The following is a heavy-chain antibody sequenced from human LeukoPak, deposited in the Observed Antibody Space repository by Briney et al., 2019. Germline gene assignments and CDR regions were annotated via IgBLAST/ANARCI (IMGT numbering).Heavy chain of an antibody. CDR3: ALSYYGSSGYWGPQAFDI. CDR1: GGTFSSYA. D-gene: IGHD3-22*01. CDR2: IIPIFGTA. V-gene: IGHV1-69*05. Sequence: SVKVSCKASGGTFSSYAISWVRQAPGQGLEWMGGIIPIFGTANYAQKFQGRVTITTDESTSTAYMELSSLRSEDTAVYYCALSYYGSSGYWGPQAFDIWGQGTMVTVSS. J-gene: IGHJ3*02.